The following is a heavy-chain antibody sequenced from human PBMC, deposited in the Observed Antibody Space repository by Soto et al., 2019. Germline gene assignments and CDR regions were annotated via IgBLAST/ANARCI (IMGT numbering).Heavy chain of an antibody. CDR1: GYTFTSYG. CDR2: ISAYNGNT. J-gene: IGHJ6*02. Sequence: QVQLVQSGAEVKKPGASVKVSCKASGYTFTSYGISWVRQAPGQGLEWMGWISAYNGNTNYAQKLQGRVTMTTDTSTSTAYMELRSLRSDDTAVYYCARDRSDIVVVPAAPPKCYYYYGMDVWGQGTTVTVSS. CDR3: ARDRSDIVVVPAAPPKCYYYYGMDV. V-gene: IGHV1-18*01. D-gene: IGHD2-2*01.